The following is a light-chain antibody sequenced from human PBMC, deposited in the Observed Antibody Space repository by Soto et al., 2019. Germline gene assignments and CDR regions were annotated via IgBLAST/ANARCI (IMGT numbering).Light chain of an antibody. CDR3: CSYAGSSTFVV. J-gene: IGLJ2*01. V-gene: IGLV2-23*03. CDR2: EGS. CDR1: SSDVGSYNL. Sequence: QSALTQPASVSGSPGLSITISCTGTSSDVGSYNLVSWYQQHPGKAPKLMIYEGSKRPSGVSHRFSGSTPGNTDALPISGIEAEDEADYYCCSYAGSSTFVVFGGGTKLTVL.